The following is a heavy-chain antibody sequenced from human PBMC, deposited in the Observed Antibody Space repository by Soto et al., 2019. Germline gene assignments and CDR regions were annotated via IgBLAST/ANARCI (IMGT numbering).Heavy chain of an antibody. V-gene: IGHV3-23*01. J-gene: IGHJ6*02. CDR1: PVTVYNFAA. Sequence: EMQLLESGGGLGQPGGSLRLSCVASPVTVYNFAAMTWVRQAPESGLEWVSTISGRGDHTFYADSVKGRFTISRDNSKNRVYRQMVVLRVEDTAVYYCAKYRALENQTPYGMDVWGQGTTVTV. CDR3: AKYRALENQTPYGMDV. CDR2: ISGRGDHT. D-gene: IGHD3-10*01.